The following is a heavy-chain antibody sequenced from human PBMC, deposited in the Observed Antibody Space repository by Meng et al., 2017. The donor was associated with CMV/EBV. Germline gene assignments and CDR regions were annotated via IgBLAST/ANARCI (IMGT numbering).Heavy chain of an antibody. D-gene: IGHD1-26*01. CDR3: ASYYEYFDY. Sequence: GESLKISCAASGFTFSSYAISWVRQAPGKGLEWVSVIYSGGSSTYYADSVKGRFTISRDNSKNTLYLQMNSLRAEDTAVYYCASYYEYFDYWGQGTLVTVSS. V-gene: IGHV3-23*03. CDR2: IYSGGSST. CDR1: GFTFSSYA. J-gene: IGHJ4*02.